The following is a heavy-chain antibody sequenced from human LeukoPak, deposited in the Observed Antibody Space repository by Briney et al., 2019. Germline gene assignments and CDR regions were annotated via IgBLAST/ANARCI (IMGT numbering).Heavy chain of an antibody. CDR2: IYTSGST. CDR3: ARDLRAPLTIFGVVSPYYYGMDV. V-gene: IGHV4-4*07. Sequence: SETLSLICTVSGGSISSYYWSWIRQPAGKGLEWIGRIYTSGSTNYNPSLKSRVTMSVDTSKNQFSLKLSSVTAADTAVYYCARDLRAPLTIFGVVSPYYYGMDVWGQGTTVTVSS. CDR1: GGSISSYY. D-gene: IGHD3-3*01. J-gene: IGHJ6*02.